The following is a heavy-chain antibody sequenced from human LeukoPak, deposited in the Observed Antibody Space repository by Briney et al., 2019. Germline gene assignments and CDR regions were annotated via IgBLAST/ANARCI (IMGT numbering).Heavy chain of an antibody. CDR3: ARASYNWNYGNSRKYYFDY. J-gene: IGHJ4*02. V-gene: IGHV1-46*01. CDR2: TNPSGGST. CDR1: GYTFTSYY. D-gene: IGHD1-7*01. Sequence: GASVKVSCKASGYTFTSYYMHWVRQAPGQGLEWMGITNPSGGSTSYAQKFQGRVTMTRDTSTSTVYMELSSLRSEDTAVYYCARASYNWNYGNSRKYYFDYWGQGTLVTVSS.